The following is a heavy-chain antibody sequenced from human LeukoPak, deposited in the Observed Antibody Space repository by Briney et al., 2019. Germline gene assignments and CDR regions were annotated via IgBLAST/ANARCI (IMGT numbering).Heavy chain of an antibody. Sequence: PGRSLSLSCAASGFTFSSYAMHWVRQAPGKGLEWVAVISYDGSNKYYADSVKGRFTISRDNSKNTLYLQMNSLRAEDTAVYYCARDLVTTGYYYGMDVWGQGTTVTVSS. CDR3: ARDLVTTGYYYGMDV. J-gene: IGHJ6*02. D-gene: IGHD4-11*01. V-gene: IGHV3-30-3*01. CDR1: GFTFSSYA. CDR2: ISYDGSNK.